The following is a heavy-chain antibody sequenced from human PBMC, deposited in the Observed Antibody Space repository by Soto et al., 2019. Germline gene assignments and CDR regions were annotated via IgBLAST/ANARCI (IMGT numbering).Heavy chain of an antibody. J-gene: IGHJ6*01. CDR2: ISGSDSST. V-gene: IGHV3-23*01. D-gene: IGHD2-8*02. Sequence: EVQLLESGGGLVQPGGSLRLSCAASGFTFNNYAMTWVRQAPGKGLEWVSTISGSDSSTYYADSVKGRFTISRDNSKNALYLQMSSLRAEDTALYYCVKDWTGDTCPCMDVWGQGTTVTVSS. CDR3: VKDWTGDTCPCMDV. CDR1: GFTFNNYA.